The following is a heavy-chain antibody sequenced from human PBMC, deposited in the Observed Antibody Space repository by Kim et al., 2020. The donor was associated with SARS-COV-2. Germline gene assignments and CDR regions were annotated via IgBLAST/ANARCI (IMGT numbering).Heavy chain of an antibody. CDR1: GGSISSYY. D-gene: IGHD3-3*01. CDR3: ARAPHSVGGPSGFDP. V-gene: IGHV4-59*08. J-gene: IGHJ5*02. CDR2: IYYSGST. Sequence: SETLSLTCTVSGGSISSYYWSWIRQPPGKGLEWIGYIYYSGSTNYNPSLKSRVTISVDTSKNQFSLKLSSVTAADTAVYYCARAPHSVGGPSGFDPWGQGTLVTVSS.